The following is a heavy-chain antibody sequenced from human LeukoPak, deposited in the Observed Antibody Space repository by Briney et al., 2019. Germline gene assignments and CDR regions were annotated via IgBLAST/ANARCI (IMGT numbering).Heavy chain of an antibody. CDR2: ISSSGSTI. D-gene: IGHD6-19*01. V-gene: IGHV3-48*04. CDR1: GFTFSSYA. Sequence: AGRSLRLSCAASGFTFSSYAMHWVRQAPGKGLEWVSYISSSGSTIYYADSVKGRFTISRDNAKNSLYLQMNSLRAEDTAVYYCARDLPVAGTGRYFDYWGQGTLVTVSS. CDR3: ARDLPVAGTGRYFDY. J-gene: IGHJ4*02.